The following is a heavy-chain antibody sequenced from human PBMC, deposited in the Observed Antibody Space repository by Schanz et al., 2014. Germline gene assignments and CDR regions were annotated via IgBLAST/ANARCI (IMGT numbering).Heavy chain of an antibody. CDR1: GFAFSSYG. V-gene: IGHV3-23*01. CDR3: VRVSFADPRLYRGMDRDIDY. J-gene: IGHJ4*02. Sequence: EVQLLESGGGLVQPGRSLRLSCLASGFAFSSYGMNWLRQAPGKGLEWVSVIGVDGTTTYYADSVKGRFTISRDNSKNTLYLQMNSLKAEDTAVYYCVRVSFADPRLYRGMDRDIDYWGQGTLVTVSS. D-gene: IGHD5-18*01. CDR2: IGVDGTTT.